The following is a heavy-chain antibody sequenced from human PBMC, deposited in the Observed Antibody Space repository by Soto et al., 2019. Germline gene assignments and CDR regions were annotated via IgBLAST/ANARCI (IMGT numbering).Heavy chain of an antibody. D-gene: IGHD2-15*01. Sequence: EVQLLESGGGLVQPGGSLRLSCAASGFTFSSYAMSWVRQAPGKGLEWVSAISGSGGSRYYADSVKGRFTISRDNSKNTLYLQMNSLRAEDTAVYYCAKDNFRRHCSGGSCYSGFDYWGQGTLVTVSS. CDR3: AKDNFRRHCSGGSCYSGFDY. J-gene: IGHJ4*02. CDR1: GFTFSSYA. V-gene: IGHV3-23*01. CDR2: ISGSGGSR.